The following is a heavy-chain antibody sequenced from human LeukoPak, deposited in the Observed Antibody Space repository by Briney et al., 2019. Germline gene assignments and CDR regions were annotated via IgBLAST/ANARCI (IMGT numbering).Heavy chain of an antibody. D-gene: IGHD4-17*01. CDR3: ARWYGDYVDYYYYGMDV. CDR2: INPGDSDT. J-gene: IGHJ6*02. V-gene: IGHV5-51*01. Sequence: GESLKISCKGSGYSFTSYWIGWVRQMPGKGLEWMGVINPGDSDTRYSPSFRGQVTISADKSISTAYLQWSSLKASDTAMYYCARWYGDYVDYYYYGMDVWGQGTTVTVSS. CDR1: GYSFTSYW.